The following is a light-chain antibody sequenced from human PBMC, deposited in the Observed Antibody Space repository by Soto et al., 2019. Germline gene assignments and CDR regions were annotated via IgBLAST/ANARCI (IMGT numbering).Light chain of an antibody. CDR3: SSYTSSSTLV. CDR1: SSDVGAYNY. Sequence: QSALTQPASVSGSPGQSITLSCTGTSSDVGAYNYVSWYQQHPGKAPKLMIYDVSNRPSGVSNCFSGSKSGNTASLTISGLQAEDEADYYCSSYTSSSTLVFGGGTKVTVL. V-gene: IGLV2-14*01. CDR2: DVS. J-gene: IGLJ2*01.